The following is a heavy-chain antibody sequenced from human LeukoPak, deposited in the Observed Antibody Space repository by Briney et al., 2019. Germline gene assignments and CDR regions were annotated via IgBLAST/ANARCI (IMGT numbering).Heavy chain of an antibody. CDR2: IYSGGST. CDR1: GFTVSNNY. V-gene: IGHV3-53*05. J-gene: IGHJ4*02. D-gene: IGHD5-24*01. Sequence: PGGSLRLSCAASGFTVSNNYMNWVRQAPGKGLEWVSLIYSGGSTYYADSVKGRFTISRDNAKNSLYLQMNSLRAEDTALYYCAKDLYGATMGYFDYWGQGTLVTVSS. CDR3: AKDLYGATMGYFDY.